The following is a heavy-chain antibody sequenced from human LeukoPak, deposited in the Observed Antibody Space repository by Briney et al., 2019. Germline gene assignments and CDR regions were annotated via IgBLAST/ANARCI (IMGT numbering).Heavy chain of an antibody. CDR2: IIPIFCTA. CDR1: GGTFSSYA. Sequence: ASVKVSCKASGGTFSSYAISWVRQAPGQGLEWIGGIIPIFCTANYAQKFQGRVTITADESTSTAYMELSSLRSEDTAVYYCAREAIAAAGTGCSPLDYWGQGTLVTVSS. J-gene: IGHJ4*02. D-gene: IGHD6-13*01. CDR3: AREAIAAAGTGCSPLDY. V-gene: IGHV1-69*13.